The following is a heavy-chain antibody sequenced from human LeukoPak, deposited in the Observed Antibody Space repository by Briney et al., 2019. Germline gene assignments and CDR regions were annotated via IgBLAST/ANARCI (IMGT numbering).Heavy chain of an antibody. D-gene: IGHD3-10*01. J-gene: IGHJ4*02. CDR2: ISGSGGST. CDR1: GFTFSSYA. CDR3: AKDRTRITMVRGSVGFDY. Sequence: GSLRLSCAASGFTFSSYAMSWVRQAPGKGLEWVSAISGSGGSTYYADSVKGRFTISRDNSKNTLYLQMNSLRAEDTAVYYCAKDRTRITMVRGSVGFDYWGQGTLVTVSS. V-gene: IGHV3-23*01.